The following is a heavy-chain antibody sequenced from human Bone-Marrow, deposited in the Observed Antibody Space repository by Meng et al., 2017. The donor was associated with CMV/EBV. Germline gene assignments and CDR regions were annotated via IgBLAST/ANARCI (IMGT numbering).Heavy chain of an antibody. CDR3: ARHKGFESCFDY. CDR2: IYYSVST. J-gene: IGHJ4*02. V-gene: IGHV4-39*01. D-gene: IGHD3-10*01. Sequence: SETLSLTCTVSGGSISSSSYYWGWIRQPPGKGLEWIGGIYYSVSTYYNPSLKSRVTISVDPSKNQFSLKLSSVTAADTAVYYCARHKGFESCFDYWGQGTLVTVSS. CDR1: GGSISSSSYY.